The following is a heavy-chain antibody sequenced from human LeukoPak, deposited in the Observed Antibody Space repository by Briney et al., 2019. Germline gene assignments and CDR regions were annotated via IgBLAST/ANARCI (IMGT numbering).Heavy chain of an antibody. J-gene: IGHJ6*03. CDR1: GGSISSYS. CDR3: ARDWGVSARPGYMDV. D-gene: IGHD6-6*01. Sequence: PSETLSLTCTVSGGSISSYSWSWIRQSPGKGLEWIGYIYYSGSTKYNPSLKSRVTISVDTSKNQFSLRLSSVTAADTAVYYCARDWGVSARPGYMDVWGKGTTVTVSS. CDR2: IYYSGST. V-gene: IGHV4-59*01.